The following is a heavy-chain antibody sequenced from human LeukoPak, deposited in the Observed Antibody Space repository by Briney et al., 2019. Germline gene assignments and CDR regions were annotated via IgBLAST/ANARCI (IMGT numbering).Heavy chain of an antibody. CDR2: TSSSSSYI. V-gene: IGHV3-21*01. CDR1: GFTFSSYS. J-gene: IGHJ6*03. D-gene: IGHD3-10*01. CDR3: ARGSDYYYYYMDV. Sequence: PGGSLRLSCAASGFTFSSYSMNWVRQAPGKGLEWVSSTSSSSSYIYYADSVKGRFTISRDNAKNTLYLQMNSLRAEDTAVYYCARGSDYYYYYMDVWGKGTTVTISS.